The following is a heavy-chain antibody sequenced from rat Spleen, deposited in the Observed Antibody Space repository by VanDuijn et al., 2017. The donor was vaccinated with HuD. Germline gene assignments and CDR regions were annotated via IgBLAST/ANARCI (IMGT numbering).Heavy chain of an antibody. CDR2: INSAGST. J-gene: IGHJ4*01. D-gene: IGHD1-1*01. CDR1: GYSIASRYR. Sequence: EVQLQESGPGLVKPSQSLSLTCSVTGYSIASRYRWNWIRKITGNKLEWMGYINSAGSTHFNPSLKSRISITRDTSKNQFFLQVNSVTAEDTAIYYCARHSGTVKGVMDAWGQGASVTVSS. V-gene: IGHV3-3*01. CDR3: ARHSGTVKGVMDA.